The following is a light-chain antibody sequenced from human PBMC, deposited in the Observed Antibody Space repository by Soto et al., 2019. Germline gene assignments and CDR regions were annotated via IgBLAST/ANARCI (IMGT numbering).Light chain of an antibody. J-gene: IGKJ5*01. CDR3: MQALQTPIT. Sequence: EIVMTQSPLSLPVTPGEPASISCRSSQSLLHSNGYNYLDWYLQKPGQSPQVLIYLGSNRASGVPDRFSGTGSGTDFTLQISGVEAEDVGLYYCMQALQTPITFGQGTRLEIK. CDR2: LGS. CDR1: QSLLHSNGYNY. V-gene: IGKV2-28*01.